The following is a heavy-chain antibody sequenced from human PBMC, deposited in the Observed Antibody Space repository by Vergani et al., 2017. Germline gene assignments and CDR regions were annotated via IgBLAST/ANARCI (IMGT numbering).Heavy chain of an antibody. CDR2: ISSSSSYI. V-gene: IGHV3-21*01. CDR3: ARDMEDFWSGYHYYYYCMDV. CDR1: GFTFSSYS. J-gene: IGHJ6*02. Sequence: EVQLVESGGGLVKPGGSLRLSCAASGFTFSSYSMNWVRQAPGKGLEWVSSISSSSSYIYYADSVKGRFTISRDNAKNSLYLQMNSLRAEDTAVYYCARDMEDFWSGYHYYYYCMDVWGQGTTVTVSS. D-gene: IGHD3-3*01.